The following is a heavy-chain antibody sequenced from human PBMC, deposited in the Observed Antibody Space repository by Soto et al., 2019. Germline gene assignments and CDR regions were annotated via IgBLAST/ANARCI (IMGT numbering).Heavy chain of an antibody. CDR1: GFMFTSSA. J-gene: IGHJ4*02. Sequence: QMQVVQSGPEVKKPGTSVKVSCKTSGFMFTSSAVQWVRQARGQRLEWIGWLVVGSGNTHYAQHFQERVTLTMDMSTGTAYMELSSLRSEDTAVYSCAAVPVLRFLKCLPAYCDYWGQGTLVTVSS. D-gene: IGHD3-3*01. CDR3: AAVPVLRFLKCLPAYCDY. CDR2: LVVGSGNT. V-gene: IGHV1-58*01.